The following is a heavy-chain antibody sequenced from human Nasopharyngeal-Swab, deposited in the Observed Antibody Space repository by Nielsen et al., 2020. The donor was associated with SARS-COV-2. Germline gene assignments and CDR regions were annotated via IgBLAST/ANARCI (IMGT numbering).Heavy chain of an antibody. Sequence: GESLKISCAASGFTFSDSAIHWVRQAPGKGLEWVSVISGSDHTTYYADSVKGRFTISRDNSKNTVNLQMNSLRVEDTAIYYCAKDRDSGDDSDDYYHYYGMDVWGQGTTVTVFS. D-gene: IGHD5-12*01. CDR3: AKDRDSGDDSDDYYHYYGMDV. CDR2: ISGSDHTT. V-gene: IGHV3-23*01. J-gene: IGHJ6*02. CDR1: GFTFSDSA.